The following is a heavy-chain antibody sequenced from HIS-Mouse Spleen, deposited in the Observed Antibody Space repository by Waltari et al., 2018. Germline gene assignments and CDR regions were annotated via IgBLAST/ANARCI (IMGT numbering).Heavy chain of an antibody. CDR2: YSYDGSNK. Sequence: QVQLVESGGGVVQPGRSLRLSCAASGFTFSSYGMHWVRQAPGKGLGWVAVYSYDGSNKYYADSVKGRFTISRDNSKNTLYLQMNSLRAEDTAVYYCAKGGTGTTFAFDIWGQGTMATVSS. D-gene: IGHD1-1*01. CDR1: GFTFSSYG. CDR3: AKGGTGTTFAFDI. V-gene: IGHV3-30*18. J-gene: IGHJ3*02.